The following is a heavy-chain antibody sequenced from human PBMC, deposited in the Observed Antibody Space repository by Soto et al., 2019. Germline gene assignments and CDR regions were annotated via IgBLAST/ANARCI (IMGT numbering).Heavy chain of an antibody. Sequence: EVQLVESGGGLVQPGGSLRLSCAASGFTFSDHYMDWVRQAPGKGLEWVGRSRNKANSYSTEYAASAKGRYTISRDESKNSLYLQMNRLRDEDTAVYYCARAGYYGSGILLWGQGTLVTVSS. D-gene: IGHD3-10*01. CDR1: GFTFSDHY. V-gene: IGHV3-72*01. CDR2: SRNKANSYST. J-gene: IGHJ4*02. CDR3: ARAGYYGSGILL.